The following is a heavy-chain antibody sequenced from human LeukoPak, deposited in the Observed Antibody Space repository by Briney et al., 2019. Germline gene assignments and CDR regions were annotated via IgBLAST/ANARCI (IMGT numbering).Heavy chain of an antibody. V-gene: IGHV4-39*07. CDR3: ARATAGTTLFEGIDY. Sequence: SETLSLTCTVSGGSISSSSYYWGWIRQPPGKGLEWIGSIYHSGSTYYNPSLKSRVTISVDTSKNQFSLKLSSVTAADTAVYYCARATAGTTLFEGIDYWGQGTLVTVSS. CDR1: GGSISSSSYY. D-gene: IGHD1-1*01. J-gene: IGHJ4*02. CDR2: IYHSGST.